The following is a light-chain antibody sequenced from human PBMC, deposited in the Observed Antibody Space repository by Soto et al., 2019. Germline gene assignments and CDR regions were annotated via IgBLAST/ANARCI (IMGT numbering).Light chain of an antibody. Sequence: SYELTQPPSVSVAPGQTARITCSGHKLGNKYACWYQQRPGQSPVLVIYEDNKRPSGIPERFSGSNSGNTATLTISGTQAIDEADYYCQAWDRNTAEFGGGTKVTVL. V-gene: IGLV3-1*01. CDR2: EDN. CDR3: QAWDRNTAE. CDR1: KLGNKY. J-gene: IGLJ2*01.